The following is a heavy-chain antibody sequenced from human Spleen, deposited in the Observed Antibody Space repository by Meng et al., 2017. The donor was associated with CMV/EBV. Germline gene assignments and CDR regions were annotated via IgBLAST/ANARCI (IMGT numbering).Heavy chain of an antibody. CDR1: GIIFNTHG. J-gene: IGHJ4*02. CDR3: ARDYYGSGSYYWELDC. V-gene: IGHV3-33*01. CDR2: MWLDGTER. Sequence: GESLKISCAASGIIFNTHGIHWLRQAPGKGLEWVAFMWLDGTERYNEKIVKGRFTGSRDKSKNTVFLQLSSLRVEDTAVYYCARDYYGSGSYYWELDCWGQGTLVTVSS. D-gene: IGHD3-10*01.